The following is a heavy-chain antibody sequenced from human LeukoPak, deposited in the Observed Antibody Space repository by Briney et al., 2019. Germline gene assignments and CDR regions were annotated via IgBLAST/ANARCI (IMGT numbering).Heavy chain of an antibody. CDR1: GYSFASYW. J-gene: IGHJ4*02. V-gene: IGHV5-51*01. CDR3: ARHTKYSSSSRVFDN. CDR2: IYPGDSDT. D-gene: IGHD6-6*01. Sequence: GESLKISCKGSGYSFASYWIGWVRRMPGKGLEWMGIIYPGDSDTRYSPSFQGQVTISADKSISTAYLQWSSLKASDTAMYYCARHTKYSSSSRVFDNWGQGTLVTVSS.